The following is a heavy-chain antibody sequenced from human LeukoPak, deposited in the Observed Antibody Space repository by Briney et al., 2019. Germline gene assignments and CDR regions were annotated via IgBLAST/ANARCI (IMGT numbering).Heavy chain of an antibody. CDR3: ARDLTGYYYYYGMDV. J-gene: IGHJ6*02. CDR2: IWYDGSNK. CDR1: GFTFSSYG. V-gene: IGHV3-33*01. D-gene: IGHD7-27*01. Sequence: PGRSLRLSCAASGFTFSSYGMHWVRQAPGTGLEWVAVIWYDGSNKYYADSVKGRFTISRDNSKNTLYLQMNSLRAEDTAVYYCARDLTGYYYYYGMDVWGQGTTVTVSS.